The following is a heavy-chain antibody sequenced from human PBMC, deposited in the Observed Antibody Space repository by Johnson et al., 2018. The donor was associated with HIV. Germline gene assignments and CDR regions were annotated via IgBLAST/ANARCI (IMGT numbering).Heavy chain of an antibody. CDR1: GFTFSNAW. CDR2: IKSKTDGGTT. J-gene: IGHJ3*02. CDR3: TTERGNGDYDAFDI. D-gene: IGHD4-17*01. Sequence: VQLVESGGGLIQPGGSLRLSCAASGFTFSNAWMSWVRQAPGKGLEWVGRIKSKTDGGTTDYAAPVKGRFTISRDDSKNTLYLQMNSLKTEDTAVYYCTTERGNGDYDAFDIWGQGTMVTVSS. V-gene: IGHV3-15*01.